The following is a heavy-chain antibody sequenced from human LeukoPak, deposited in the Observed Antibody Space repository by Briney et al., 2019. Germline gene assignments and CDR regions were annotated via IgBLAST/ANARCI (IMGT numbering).Heavy chain of an antibody. CDR3: ARSKIGYSGYDLDGWYSY. Sequence: GGSLRLSCAASGFTFSSYSMNWVRQAPGKGLEWVSSISSSSSYIYYADSVKGRFTISRDNAKNSLYLQMNSLRAEDTAVYYCARSKIGYSGYDLDGWYSYWGQGTLVTVSS. CDR1: GFTFSSYS. CDR2: ISSSSSYI. J-gene: IGHJ4*02. V-gene: IGHV3-21*01. D-gene: IGHD5-12*01.